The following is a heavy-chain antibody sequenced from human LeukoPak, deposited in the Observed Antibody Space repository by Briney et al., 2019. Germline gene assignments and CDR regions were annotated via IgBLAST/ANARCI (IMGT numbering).Heavy chain of an antibody. Sequence: ASVKVSCKASGYTFTSYYMHWVRQAPGQGLEWMGIINPSGGSTSYAQKFQGSVTMTRDTSTSTVYMELSSLRSEDTAVYYCARDPTPESSMVRGVSFDYWGQGTLVTVSS. CDR3: ARDPTPESSMVRGVSFDY. D-gene: IGHD3-10*01. CDR2: INPSGGST. CDR1: GYTFTSYY. J-gene: IGHJ4*02. V-gene: IGHV1-46*01.